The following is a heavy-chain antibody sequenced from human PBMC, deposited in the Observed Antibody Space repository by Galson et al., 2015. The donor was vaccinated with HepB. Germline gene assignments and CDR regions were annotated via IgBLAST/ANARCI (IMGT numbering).Heavy chain of an antibody. V-gene: IGHV3-23*01. CDR1: GFTFNDYA. D-gene: IGHD3-10*01. Sequence: SLRLSCAASGFTFNDYAMTWVRQAPGKGLGWVPDISGGGAKTTYADSVKGRFTIPRDNSKKTMYLQMDSLRAEDTAVSYCAKAHYGSGSYYTVAFEYWGQGVLVTVSS. CDR3: AKAHYGSGSYYTVAFEY. J-gene: IGHJ4*02. CDR2: ISGGGAKT.